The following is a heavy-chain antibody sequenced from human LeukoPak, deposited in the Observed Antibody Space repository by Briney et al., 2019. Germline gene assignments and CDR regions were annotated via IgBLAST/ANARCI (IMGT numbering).Heavy chain of an antibody. CDR2: ISAYNGNT. CDR3: ARSDSYSLSRDD. CDR1: GYTFTSYG. D-gene: IGHD2-21*01. V-gene: IGHV1-18*01. Sequence: ASVKVSCKASGYTFTSYGISWVRQAPGQGLEWMGWISAYNGNTNYAQKLQGRVTMTTDTSTSTGYMELRSLRSDDTAVYYCARSDSYSLSRDDWGQGTLVTVSS. J-gene: IGHJ4*02.